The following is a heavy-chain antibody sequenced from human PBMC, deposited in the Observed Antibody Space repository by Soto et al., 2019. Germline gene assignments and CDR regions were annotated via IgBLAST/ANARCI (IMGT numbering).Heavy chain of an antibody. V-gene: IGHV4-59*03. CDR2: LYNTGCT. CDR1: GGSISSYY. CDR3: AGMSFTVFGEVIDNFYFYGMDV. Sequence: PSETLSLTCNVSGGSISSYYWTWIRQPPGKGLEWIGYLYNTGCTNYNPSLKSRVTISLDTSKNQFFLNLSSVTAADTAVYYCAGMSFTVFGEVIDNFYFYGMDVWGQGTTVTVSS. J-gene: IGHJ6*02. D-gene: IGHD3-3*01.